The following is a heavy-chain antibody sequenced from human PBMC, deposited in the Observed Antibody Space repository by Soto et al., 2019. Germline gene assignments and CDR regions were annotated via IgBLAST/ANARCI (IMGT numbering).Heavy chain of an antibody. CDR3: ARWGIH. V-gene: IGHV3-48*03. CDR2: IHPGGQTI. D-gene: IGHD6-13*01. J-gene: IGHJ3*01. Sequence: GGSLRLSCAASGFTFSSSEMYWVRQAPGKGLEWISYIHPGGQTIFYAESVKGRFTISRDNAKHSVYLQMNSLRAEDTAVYYCARWGIHWGRGKKVTVSS. CDR1: GFTFSSSE.